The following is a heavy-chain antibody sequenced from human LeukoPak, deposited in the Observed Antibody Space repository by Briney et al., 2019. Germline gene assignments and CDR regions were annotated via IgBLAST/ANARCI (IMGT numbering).Heavy chain of an antibody. CDR2: ISWNSGSI. CDR1: SSGGYY. D-gene: IGHD4-11*01. CDR3: AKAIYSNYVNDAFDI. J-gene: IGHJ3*02. V-gene: IGHV3-9*03. Sequence: SSGGYYWSWIRQPPGKGLEWVSGISWNSGSIGYADSVKGRFTISRDNAKNSLYLQMNSLRAEDMALYYCAKAIYSNYVNDAFDIWGQGTMVTVSS.